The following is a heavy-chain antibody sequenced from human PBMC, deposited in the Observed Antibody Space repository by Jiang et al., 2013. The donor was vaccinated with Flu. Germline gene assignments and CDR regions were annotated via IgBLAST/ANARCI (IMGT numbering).Heavy chain of an antibody. D-gene: IGHD3-22*01. Sequence: TVSGGSIRSSRFYWGWIRQSPEKGLEWIASIYYEGNTRYNPSLKSRVTISVDTSKNQFSLNLSSVTAADTAIYYCARLVHYYDTSGSPVDSWGQGTLVTVSS. V-gene: IGHV4-39*01. CDR3: ARLVHYYDTSGSPVDS. CDR1: GGSIRSSRFY. CDR2: IYYEGNT. J-gene: IGHJ4*02.